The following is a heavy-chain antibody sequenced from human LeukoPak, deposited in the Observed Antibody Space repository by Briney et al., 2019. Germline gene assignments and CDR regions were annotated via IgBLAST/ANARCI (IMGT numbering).Heavy chain of an antibody. D-gene: IGHD6-19*01. CDR1: GFTFSSYA. Sequence: PGGSLRLSCAASGFTFSSYAMSWVRQAPGKGLEWVSAISGSGGSTYYADSVKGRFTISRDNSKNTLYLQMNSLRAEDTAVYYCAKVGGGGWTLNYYFDYWGQGTLVTVSS. CDR2: ISGSGGST. V-gene: IGHV3-23*01. CDR3: AKVGGGGWTLNYYFDY. J-gene: IGHJ4*02.